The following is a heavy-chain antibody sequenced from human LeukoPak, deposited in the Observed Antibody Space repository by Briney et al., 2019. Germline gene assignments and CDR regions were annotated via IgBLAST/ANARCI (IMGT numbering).Heavy chain of an antibody. D-gene: IGHD2-21*02. CDR3: ARGGIVVVTGWFDP. Sequence: ASVKVSCKASGYTFTGYYMHWVRQAPGQGLEWMGWINPNSGGTNYGQKFQGRVTMTRDTSISTAYMELSRLRSDDTAVYYCARGGIVVVTGWFDPWGQGTLVTVSS. J-gene: IGHJ5*02. V-gene: IGHV1-2*02. CDR2: INPNSGGT. CDR1: GYTFTGYY.